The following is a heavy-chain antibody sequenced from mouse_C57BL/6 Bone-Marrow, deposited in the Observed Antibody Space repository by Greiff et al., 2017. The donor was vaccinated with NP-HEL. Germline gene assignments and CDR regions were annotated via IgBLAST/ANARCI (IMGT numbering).Heavy chain of an antibody. CDR1: GYTFTDYY. J-gene: IGHJ3*01. CDR3: ARSFITTVEGFAY. CDR2: INPYNGGT. V-gene: IGHV1-19*01. D-gene: IGHD1-1*01. Sequence: VHVKQSGPVLVKPGASVKMSCKASGYTFTDYYMNWVKQSHGKSLEWIGVINPYNGGTSYNQKFKGKATLTVDKSSSTAYMELNSLTSEDSAVYYCARSFITTVEGFAYWGQGTLVTVSA.